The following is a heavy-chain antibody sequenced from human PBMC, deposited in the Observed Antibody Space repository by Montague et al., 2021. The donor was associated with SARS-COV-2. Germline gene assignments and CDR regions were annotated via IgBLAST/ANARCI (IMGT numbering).Heavy chain of an antibody. CDR1: GFTFSGYV. Sequence: SLRLSCAASGFTFSGYVLAWVRQVPGRGMGWVAAISAGGGRTSHADSVKGRFTISRDNSKNTLYVQMNSLRADDTAVYYCARVGSSWYEDYWGQGTPVTVSS. D-gene: IGHD6-13*01. CDR2: ISAGGGRT. J-gene: IGHJ4*02. V-gene: IGHV3-23*01. CDR3: ARVGSSWYEDY.